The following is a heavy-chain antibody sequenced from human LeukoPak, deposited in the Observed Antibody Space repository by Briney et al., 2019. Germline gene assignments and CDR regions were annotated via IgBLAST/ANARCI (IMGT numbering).Heavy chain of an antibody. CDR2: INPNTGDT. J-gene: IGHJ6*03. CDR1: GYTFTGYY. D-gene: IGHD1-26*01. Sequence: ASVKVSCKPPGYTFTGYYVHWVRQAPGRGLEWMGWINPNTGDTKYTRKFQGRVTMTRDTSISAASMELSRLRSDDTAVYYCAKLYSGTDESHYYYMDVWSKGTAVIVSS. CDR3: AKLYSGTDESHYYYMDV. V-gene: IGHV1-2*02.